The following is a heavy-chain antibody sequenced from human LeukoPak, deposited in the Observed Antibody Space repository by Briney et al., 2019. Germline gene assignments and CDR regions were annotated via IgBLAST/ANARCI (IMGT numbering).Heavy chain of an antibody. V-gene: IGHV4-59*01. CDR2: LYYSGST. D-gene: IGHD3-10*01. J-gene: IGHJ3*02. CDR3: ARGGSGISNAFDI. CDR1: GGSISSDY. Sequence: KPSETLSPTCSVAGGSISSDYWSSIRQPPGEGLEWIGYLYYSGSTNSNPSLKSRVTMSVDTSKNQFSLKLRSVTAADTAVYYCARGGSGISNAFDIWGRGTMVTASS.